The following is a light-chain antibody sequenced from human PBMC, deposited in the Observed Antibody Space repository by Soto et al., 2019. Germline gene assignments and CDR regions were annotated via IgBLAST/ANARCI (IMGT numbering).Light chain of an antibody. CDR2: GAS. Sequence: EIVLTQSPGTLSLSPGERATLSCRASQSVSSSYLAWYQQKPGQAPRLLIYGASTRATGVPARFSGSGSGTDFTLTISSLQSEDFAVYYCQQYNIWPPWTFGQGTKLDI. CDR1: QSVSSSY. V-gene: IGKV3-15*01. CDR3: QQYNIWPPWT. J-gene: IGKJ1*01.